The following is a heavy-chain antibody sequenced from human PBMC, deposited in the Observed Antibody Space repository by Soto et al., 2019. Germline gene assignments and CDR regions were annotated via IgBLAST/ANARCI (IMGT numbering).Heavy chain of an antibody. D-gene: IGHD3-3*01. V-gene: IGHV3-23*01. CDR2: ISGSGGST. CDR1: GFTFSSYA. CDR3: AKDSRAMLQLEWLWSSTWGMDV. J-gene: IGHJ6*02. Sequence: GGSLRLSCAASGFTFSSYAMSWVRQAPGKGLEWVSAISGSGGSTYYADSVKGRFTISRDNSKNTLYLQMNSLRAEDTAVYYCAKDSRAMLQLEWLWSSTWGMDVWGQGTTVTVSS.